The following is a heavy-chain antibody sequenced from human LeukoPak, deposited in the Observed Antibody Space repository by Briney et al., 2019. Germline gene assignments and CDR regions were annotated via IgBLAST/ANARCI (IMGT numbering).Heavy chain of an antibody. D-gene: IGHD3-10*01. CDR1: GGSFSGYY. V-gene: IGHV4-34*01. Sequence: SETLSLTCAVYGGSFSGYYWSWIRQPPGKGLEWIGEINHSGSTNYNPSLKSRVTISVDTSKNQFSLKLSSVTAADTAVYYCARGGVDLYYYGSGSYYNRGWFDPWGQGTLVTVS. CDR3: ARGGVDLYYYGSGSYYNRGWFDP. CDR2: INHSGST. J-gene: IGHJ5*02.